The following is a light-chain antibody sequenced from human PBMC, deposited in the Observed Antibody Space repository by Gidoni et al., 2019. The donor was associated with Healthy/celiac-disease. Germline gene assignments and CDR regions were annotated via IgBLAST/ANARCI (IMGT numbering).Light chain of an antibody. CDR2: DAS. CDR3: QQYDNLPRT. Sequence: IQMTHPPSSLSASVGDRVTITCQASQDISNYLNWYQQKPGKAPKLLIYDASNLETGVPSRFSGSGSGTDFTFTISSLQPEDIATYYCQQYDNLPRTFGQGTKVEIK. CDR1: QDISNY. V-gene: IGKV1-33*01. J-gene: IGKJ1*01.